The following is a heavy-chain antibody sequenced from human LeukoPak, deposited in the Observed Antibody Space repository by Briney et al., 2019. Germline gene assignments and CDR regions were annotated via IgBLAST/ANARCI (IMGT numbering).Heavy chain of an antibody. CDR1: GYTLTELS. V-gene: IGHV1-24*01. J-gene: IGHJ5*02. D-gene: IGHD3-10*01. CDR3: ATDSVLLWFGEPEA. Sequence: ASVKVSCKVSGYTLTELSMHWVRQAPGKGLEGMGGFDPEDGETIYAQKFQGRVTMTEDTSTDTAYMELSSLRSEDTAVYYCATDSVLLWFGEPEAWGQGTLVTVSS. CDR2: FDPEDGET.